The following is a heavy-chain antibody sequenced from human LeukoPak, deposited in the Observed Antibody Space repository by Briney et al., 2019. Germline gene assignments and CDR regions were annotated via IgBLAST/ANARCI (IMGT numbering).Heavy chain of an antibody. CDR3: ASRSTSRKRFDY. Sequence: SETLSLTCTVSGGSINYDSHYWGWIRQPPGKGLEWIGYIYYSGSTYYNPSLKSRVTISVDTSKNQFSLKLSSVTAADTAVYYCASRSTSRKRFDYWGQGTLVTVSS. D-gene: IGHD2-2*01. V-gene: IGHV4-30-4*08. CDR2: IYYSGST. J-gene: IGHJ4*02. CDR1: GGSINYDSHY.